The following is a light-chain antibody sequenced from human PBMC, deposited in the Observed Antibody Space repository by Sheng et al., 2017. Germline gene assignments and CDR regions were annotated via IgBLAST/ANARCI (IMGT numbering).Light chain of an antibody. Sequence: SYVLSQAPSVSVAPGQTARLTCGGDNIGSFGVHWYQQRPGQAPVLVVDDDRDRPSGIPQRFSASNSGDTVTLTITRVEVEDEADYYCQVWDTNSDHQVFGGGTRLTVV. V-gene: IGLV3-21*02. J-gene: IGLJ2*01. CDR1: NIGSFG. CDR2: DDR. CDR3: QVWDTNSDHQV.